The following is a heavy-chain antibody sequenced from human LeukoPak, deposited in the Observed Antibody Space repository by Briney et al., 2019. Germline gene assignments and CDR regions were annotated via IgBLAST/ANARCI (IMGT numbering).Heavy chain of an antibody. CDR1: DGSISSYY. J-gene: IGHJ5*02. Sequence: PSETLSLTCTVSDGSISSYYWSWIRQPAGKGLEWIGRIYTSGSTNYNPSLKSRVTMSVDTSKNQFSLKLSSVTAADTAVYYCARVPISEAVAEEWFDPWGQGTLVTVSS. CDR2: IYTSGST. V-gene: IGHV4-4*07. D-gene: IGHD6-19*01. CDR3: ARVPISEAVAEEWFDP.